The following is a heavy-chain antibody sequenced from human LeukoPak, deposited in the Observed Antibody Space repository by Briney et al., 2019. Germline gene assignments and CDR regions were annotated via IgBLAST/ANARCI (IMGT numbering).Heavy chain of an antibody. CDR3: ARIRYYYDSYQRGGFDY. J-gene: IGHJ4*02. CDR2: IYYSGST. CDR1: GGSISSSSYY. D-gene: IGHD3-22*01. Sequence: SETLSLTCTVSGGSISSSSYYWGWIRQPPGKGLEWIGSIYYSGSTYYNPSLKSRVTISVDTSKNQFSLKLNSVTAADTAVYYCARIRYYYDSYQRGGFDYWGQGTLVTVSS. V-gene: IGHV4-39*01.